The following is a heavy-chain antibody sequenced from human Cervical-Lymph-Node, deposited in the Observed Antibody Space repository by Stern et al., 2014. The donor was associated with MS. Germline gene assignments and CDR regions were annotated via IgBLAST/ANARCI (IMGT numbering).Heavy chain of an antibody. CDR1: GDTFSNSA. J-gene: IGHJ6*02. V-gene: IGHV1-69*01. CDR2: IIPIFGTA. D-gene: IGHD1-14*01. Sequence: DQLVESGAEVKKPGSSVKVSCKASGDTFSNSAFSWVRQAPGQGLEWMGGIIPIFGTANYAQNFQGRVTMTADESTSTVYMELSSLRSDDTAVYYCARDSEILFAMDVWGQGTTVTVSS. CDR3: ARDSEILFAMDV.